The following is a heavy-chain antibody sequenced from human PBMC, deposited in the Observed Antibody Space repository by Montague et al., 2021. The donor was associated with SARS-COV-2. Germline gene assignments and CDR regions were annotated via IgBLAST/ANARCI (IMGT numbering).Heavy chain of an antibody. Sequence: SLRLSCAASGFTFSSYAMHWFRQAPGKGLEWVAVISYDGSNKYYVDSVKGRFTISRDNSKNTLYLQMNSLRAEDTAVYYCARTDGGSYFNAFDIWGQGTMVTVSS. CDR2: ISYDGSNK. J-gene: IGHJ3*02. CDR1: GFTFSSYA. CDR3: ARTDGGSYFNAFDI. D-gene: IGHD1-26*01. V-gene: IGHV3-30*04.